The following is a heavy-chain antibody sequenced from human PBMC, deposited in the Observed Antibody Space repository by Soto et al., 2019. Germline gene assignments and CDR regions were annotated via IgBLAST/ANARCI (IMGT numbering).Heavy chain of an antibody. J-gene: IGHJ4*02. V-gene: IGHV3-48*03. CDR2: ISSSGSTI. CDR3: ATGSRPRSYFDY. Sequence: PGGSLRLSCAASGFTFSSYEMNWVRQAPGKGLEWVSYISSSGSTIYYADSVKGRFTISRDNAKNSLYLQMNSLRAEDTAVYYCATGSRPRSYFDYWGQGTLVTVSS. D-gene: IGHD3-16*02. CDR1: GFTFSSYE.